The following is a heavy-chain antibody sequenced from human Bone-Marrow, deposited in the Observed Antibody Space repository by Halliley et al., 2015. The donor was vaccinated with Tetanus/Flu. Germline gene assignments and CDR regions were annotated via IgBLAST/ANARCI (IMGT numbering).Heavy chain of an antibody. J-gene: IGHJ6*02. CDR3: ARGHRVSNGWGTYYNYGMDV. V-gene: IGHV4-34*01. D-gene: IGHD6-19*01. CDR2: IIPYGNI. CDR1: GGSFGDSGYY. Sequence: LRLSCAVYGGSFGDSGYYWNWCRQPPGKGLEWIGEIIPYGNINYNQSLQSRVTISVDTSKNQFSLKLSSVSAADTAVYYCARGHRVSNGWGTYYNYGMDVWGQGTAVSVS.